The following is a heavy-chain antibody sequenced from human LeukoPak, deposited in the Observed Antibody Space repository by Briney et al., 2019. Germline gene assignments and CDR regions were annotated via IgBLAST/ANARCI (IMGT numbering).Heavy chain of an antibody. CDR2: ISAYNGNT. CDR3: ARGIAARPDNWFDP. V-gene: IGHV1-18*01. D-gene: IGHD6-6*01. J-gene: IGHJ5*02. Sequence: VKVSCKASGYTFTSYGISWVRQAPGQGLEWMGWISAYNGNTNYAQKLQGRVTMTTDTSTSTAYMELRSLRSDDTAVYYCARGIAARPDNWFDPWGQGTLVTVSS. CDR1: GYTFTSYG.